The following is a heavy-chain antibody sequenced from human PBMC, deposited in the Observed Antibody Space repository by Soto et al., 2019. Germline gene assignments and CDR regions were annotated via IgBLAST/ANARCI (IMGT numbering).Heavy chain of an antibody. CDR2: INSDGSST. CDR1: GFTFSSYS. V-gene: IGHV3-74*01. J-gene: IGHJ4*02. CDR3: AREVIPSTPYTFAY. D-gene: IGHD3-16*02. Sequence: VGSLRLSCAASGFTFSSYSMNWVRQAPGKGLVWVSRINSDGSSTSYADSVKGRFTISRDNAKNTLYLQMNSLRAEDTAVYYRAREVIPSTPYTFAYGGKGTLVTVSS.